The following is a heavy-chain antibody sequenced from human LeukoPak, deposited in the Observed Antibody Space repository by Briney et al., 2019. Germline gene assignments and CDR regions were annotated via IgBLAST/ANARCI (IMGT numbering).Heavy chain of an antibody. CDR2: ISHSGSSI. D-gene: IGHD3-10*01. J-gene: IGHJ4*02. Sequence: KPGGSLRLSCAASGFTFSDEYMSWIRQAPGKGLEWVSYISHSGSSISYADSVKGRFTISRDNAKNSLYLQMNSLRAEDTAVYYCARGLYYYASGSPAWDYWGQGTLVTVSS. CDR1: GFTFSDEY. CDR3: ARGLYYYASGSPAWDY. V-gene: IGHV3-11*04.